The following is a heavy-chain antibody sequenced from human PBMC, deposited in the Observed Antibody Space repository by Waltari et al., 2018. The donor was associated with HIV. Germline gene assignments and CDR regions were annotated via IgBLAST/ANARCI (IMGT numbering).Heavy chain of an antibody. Sequence: EVQLVESGGGVVQPGGSLRLSCVASGFNFSISWMHWIRQAPGKGLVWISRINSDGSSTSYSDSVKGRFTISRDNDKNTVYLEMNSLRAEDMALYYCARGSRRDRWDVTDSDWGQGTLVTVSS. D-gene: IGHD1-26*01. CDR3: ARGSRRDRWDVTDSD. CDR1: GFNFSISW. J-gene: IGHJ4*02. CDR2: INSDGSST. V-gene: IGHV3-74*01.